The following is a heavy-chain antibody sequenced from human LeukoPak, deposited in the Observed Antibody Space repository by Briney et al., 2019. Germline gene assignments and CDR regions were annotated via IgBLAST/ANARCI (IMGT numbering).Heavy chain of an antibody. CDR2: ISAYNGNT. V-gene: IGHV1-18*01. Sequence: ASVKVSCKASGYTFTSYGISWVRQAPGQGLEWMGWISAYNGNTNYAQKLQGRVTMTTDPSTSTAYMELRSLRSDDTAVYYCARVGAVAATNWFDPWGQGTLVTVSS. D-gene: IGHD6-19*01. CDR3: ARVGAVAATNWFDP. CDR1: GYTFTSYG. J-gene: IGHJ5*02.